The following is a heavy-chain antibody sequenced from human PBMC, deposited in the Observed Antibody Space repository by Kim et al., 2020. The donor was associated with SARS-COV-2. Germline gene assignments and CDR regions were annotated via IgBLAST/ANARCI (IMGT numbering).Heavy chain of an antibody. D-gene: IGHD3-22*01. Sequence: GGSLRLSCAASGFTFSDYYMSWIRQAPGKGLEWVSYISSSGSTIYYADSVKGRFTISRDNAKNSLYLQMNSLRAEDTAVYYCARVLTYYYDSSGSVDYWGQGTLVTVSS. CDR2: ISSSGSTI. CDR1: GFTFSDYY. J-gene: IGHJ4*02. V-gene: IGHV3-11*01. CDR3: ARVLTYYYDSSGSVDY.